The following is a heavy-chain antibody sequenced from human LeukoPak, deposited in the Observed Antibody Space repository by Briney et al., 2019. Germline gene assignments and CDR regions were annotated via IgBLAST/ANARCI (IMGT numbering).Heavy chain of an antibody. CDR3: AREGYYYDSSGYLDAFDI. CDR2: IYYSGST. CDR1: GGSISSYY. V-gene: IGHV4-59*01. Sequence: SETLSLTCTVSGGSISSYYWSWIRQPPGKGLEWIGYIYYSGSTNYNPSLKSRVTISVDTFKNQFSLKLSSVTAADTAVYYCAREGYYYDSSGYLDAFDIWGQGTMVTVSS. J-gene: IGHJ3*02. D-gene: IGHD3-22*01.